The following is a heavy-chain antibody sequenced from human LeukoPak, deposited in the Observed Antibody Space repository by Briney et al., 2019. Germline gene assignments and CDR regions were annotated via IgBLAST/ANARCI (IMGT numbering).Heavy chain of an antibody. CDR1: GGSISSSSYY. CDR3: ARRNRYSYGPFDY. J-gene: IGHJ4*02. V-gene: IGHV4-39*01. Sequence: SETLSLTCTVSGGSISSSSYYWGWIRQPPGKGLEWIGNIYYSGSTYYNPSLKSRVTISVDTSKNQFSLKLSSVTAADTAVYYCARRNRYSYGPFDYWGQGTLVTVSS. D-gene: IGHD5-18*01. CDR2: IYYSGST.